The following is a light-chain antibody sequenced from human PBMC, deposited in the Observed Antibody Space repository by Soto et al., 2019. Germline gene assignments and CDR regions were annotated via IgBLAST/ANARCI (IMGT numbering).Light chain of an antibody. CDR1: QSVSNNY. J-gene: IGKJ1*01. CDR2: GAS. V-gene: IGKV3-20*01. CDR3: QQYGSSGT. Sequence: RSWLPVERATLSGSASQSVSNNYLAWYQQKPGQAPRLLIYGASNRATGIPDRFSGSGSGTDFTLTISRLEPEDFAVYYCQQYGSSGTFGQGTKVDIK.